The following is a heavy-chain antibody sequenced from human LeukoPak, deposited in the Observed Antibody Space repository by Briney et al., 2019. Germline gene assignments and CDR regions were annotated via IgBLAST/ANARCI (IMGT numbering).Heavy chain of an antibody. CDR3: ARHIAAAGSDY. V-gene: IGHV4-34*01. CDR2: INHSGST. D-gene: IGHD6-13*01. CDR1: GGSLSGHY. Sequence: PSETLSLTCAVYGGSLSGHYWSWIRQPPGKGLEWIGEINHSGSTSYNPSLKSRVTISVDTSKNQFSLKLSSVTAADTAVYYCARHIAAAGSDYWGQGTLVTVSS. J-gene: IGHJ4*02.